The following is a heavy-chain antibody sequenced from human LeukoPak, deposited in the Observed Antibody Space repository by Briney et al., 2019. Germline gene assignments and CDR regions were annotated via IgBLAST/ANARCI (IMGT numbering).Heavy chain of an antibody. V-gene: IGHV3-23*01. Sequence: GGSLRLSCAASGFTFSNYVMSWVRQAPGKGLEWVSAISTSGVSTYYADSVKGRFTISRDNSKNTLYLQMNSLRAEDTALYYCAKVDIVVVPATTVDYYFQYWGQGTLVTVSS. D-gene: IGHD2-2*01. CDR1: GFTFSNYV. CDR3: AKVDIVVVPATTVDYYFQY. CDR2: ISTSGVST. J-gene: IGHJ4*02.